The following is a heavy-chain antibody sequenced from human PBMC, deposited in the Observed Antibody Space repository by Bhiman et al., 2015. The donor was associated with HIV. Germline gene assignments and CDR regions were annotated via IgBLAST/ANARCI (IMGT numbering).Heavy chain of an antibody. CDR2: IYSGGST. CDR3: ARQSITIFGVA. Sequence: EVQLVETGGGLIQPGGSLRLSCAASGFTVSSNYMSWVRQAPGKGLEWVSVIYSGGSTYYADSVKGRFTISRDNSKNSLYLQMNSLRAEDTAVYYCARQSITIFGVAWGQGTLVSVSS. J-gene: IGHJ5*02. CDR1: GFTVSSNY. D-gene: IGHD3-3*01. V-gene: IGHV3-53*02.